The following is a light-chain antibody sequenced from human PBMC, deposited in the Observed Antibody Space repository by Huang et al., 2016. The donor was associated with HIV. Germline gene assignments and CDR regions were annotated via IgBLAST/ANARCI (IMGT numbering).Light chain of an antibody. J-gene: IGKJ2*01. CDR1: QSVSSSY. Sequence: EIVLTQSPGPLSLSPGERATLSCRASQSVSSSYLAWYQQKPGQPPRLLIYGASSSATGIPDRFSGSGSGTDVTLTISRLEHEDVAVYYCQQYGSSPMYTFGQGTKLEIK. V-gene: IGKV3-20*01. CDR3: QQYGSSPMYT. CDR2: GAS.